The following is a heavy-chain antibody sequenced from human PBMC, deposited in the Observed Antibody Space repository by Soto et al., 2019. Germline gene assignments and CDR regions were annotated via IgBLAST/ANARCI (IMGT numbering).Heavy chain of an antibody. J-gene: IGHJ3*02. CDR3: ARDQSPPITMVRGVRRAFDI. CDR1: GFTFSSYS. Sequence: PGGSLRISCAASGFTFSSYSMNWVRQAPGKGLEWVSSISSSSSYIYYADSVKGRFTISRDNAKNSLYLQMNSLRAEDTAVYYCARDQSPPITMVRGVRRAFDIWGQGTMVTVSS. D-gene: IGHD3-10*01. CDR2: ISSSSSYI. V-gene: IGHV3-21*01.